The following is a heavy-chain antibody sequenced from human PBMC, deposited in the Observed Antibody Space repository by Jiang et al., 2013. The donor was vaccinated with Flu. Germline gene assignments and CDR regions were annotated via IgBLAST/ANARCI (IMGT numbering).Heavy chain of an antibody. CDR2: IQYDGSNK. CDR3: AKDQRSYGQFDY. J-gene: IGHJ4*02. V-gene: IGHV3-30*02. D-gene: IGHD5-18*01. Sequence: QLVESGGGVVQPGGSLRLSCAASGFTFSSYGMHWVRQAPGKGLEWVAFIQYDGSNKYYADSVKGRFTISRDNSKNTLYLQMNSLRAEDTAVYYCAKDQRSYGQFDYWGQGTLVTVSS. CDR1: GFTFSSYG.